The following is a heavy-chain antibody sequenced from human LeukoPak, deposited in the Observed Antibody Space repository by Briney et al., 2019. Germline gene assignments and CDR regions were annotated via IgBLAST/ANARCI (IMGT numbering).Heavy chain of an antibody. CDR1: GYTFTGYY. CDR3: ARVNYGGNSINAFDI. D-gene: IGHD4-23*01. V-gene: IGHV1-2*02. CDR2: INPNSGGT. Sequence: GASVKVSCKASGYTFTGYYMHWVRQAPGQGLEWMGWINPNSGGTNYAQKFQGRVTMTRDTSISTAYMELSRLRSDDTAVYYCARVNYGGNSINAFDIWGQGTMVTVSS. J-gene: IGHJ3*02.